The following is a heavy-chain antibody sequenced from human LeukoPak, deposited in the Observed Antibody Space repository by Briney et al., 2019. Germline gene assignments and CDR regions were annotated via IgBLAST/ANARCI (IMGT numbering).Heavy chain of an antibody. Sequence: GGSLRLSCAASGFTFSSYSMNWVRQAPGKGLEWVSYISSSSSTIYYADSVKGRFTISRDNAKNSLYLQMNSLRDEDTAVYYCAKDPYYGSGSYLTFIDYWGQGTLVTVSS. J-gene: IGHJ4*02. CDR3: AKDPYYGSGSYLTFIDY. V-gene: IGHV3-48*02. CDR1: GFTFSSYS. D-gene: IGHD3-10*01. CDR2: ISSSSSTI.